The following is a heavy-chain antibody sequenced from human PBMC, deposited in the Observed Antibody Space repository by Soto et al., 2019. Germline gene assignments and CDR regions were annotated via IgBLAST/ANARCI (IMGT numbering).Heavy chain of an antibody. V-gene: IGHV3-53*01. CDR3: ARSTTAAEYFQH. Sequence: GGSLRLSCAASGFTVSSTYMSWVRQAPGKGLEWVSIIFSGGRTYYADAWKGRFTISSDNSKNTLFIQMNSLRAEDTDVYYCARSTTAAEYFQHWGQGTLVTVSS. CDR1: GFTVSSTY. CDR2: IFSGGRT. J-gene: IGHJ1*01.